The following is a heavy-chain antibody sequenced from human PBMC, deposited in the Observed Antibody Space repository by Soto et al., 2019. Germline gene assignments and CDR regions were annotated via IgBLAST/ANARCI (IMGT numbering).Heavy chain of an antibody. CDR3: AKIRLPGIAAAXMGY. Sequence: GGSLRLSCAASGFTFSSYAMSWVRQAPGKGLEWVSAISGSGGSTYYADSVKGRFTISRDNSKNTLYLQMNSLRAEDTAVYYCAKIRLPGIAAAXMGYWGQGTLVTVSS. J-gene: IGHJ4*02. V-gene: IGHV3-23*01. D-gene: IGHD6-13*01. CDR2: ISGSGGST. CDR1: GFTFSSYA.